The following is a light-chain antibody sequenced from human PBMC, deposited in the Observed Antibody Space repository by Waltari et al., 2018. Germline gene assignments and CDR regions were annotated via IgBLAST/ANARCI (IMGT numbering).Light chain of an antibody. J-gene: IGLJ3*02. V-gene: IGLV1-44*01. CDR2: RND. CDR3: AAWDDSLHGRWE. Sequence: QSVLTQPPSASGTPGPRVTISCSGSSSNIGNHVVNWYQQVPGTTPKLLIYRNDQRPSGVPDRFSGSKSGTSASLAISGLRSEDEADYYCAAWDDSLHGRWEFGGGTKVTVL. CDR1: SSNIGNHV.